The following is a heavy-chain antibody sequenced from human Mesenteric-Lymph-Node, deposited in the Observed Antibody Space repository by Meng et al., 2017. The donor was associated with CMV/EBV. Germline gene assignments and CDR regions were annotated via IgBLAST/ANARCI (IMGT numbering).Heavy chain of an antibody. CDR3: ARGGLPGSKDY. Sequence: LTCSVSGGSFSGYSWTWIRQPPGKGLEWIGEIYYSGSAKYNPSLESRVTISVGPSKNQFSLKLTSVTAADTAVYFCARGGLPGSKDYWGQGTLVTVSS. J-gene: IGHJ4*02. D-gene: IGHD5-24*01. CDR1: GGSFSGYS. V-gene: IGHV4-34*01. CDR2: IYYSGSA.